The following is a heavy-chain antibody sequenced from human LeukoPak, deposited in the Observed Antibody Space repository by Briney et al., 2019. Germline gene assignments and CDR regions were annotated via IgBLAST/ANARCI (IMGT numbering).Heavy chain of an antibody. CDR1: GGSISSSSYY. CDR3: ARSGSYNYYYYYYKDV. D-gene: IGHD1-26*01. CDR2: IYYSGST. J-gene: IGHJ6*03. V-gene: IGHV4-39*07. Sequence: SETLSLTCTVSGGSISSSSYYWGWIRQPPGKGLEWIGSIYYSGSTYYNPSLKSRVTISVDTSKNQFSLKLSSVTAADTAVYYCARSGSYNYYYYYYKDVWGKGTTVTVSS.